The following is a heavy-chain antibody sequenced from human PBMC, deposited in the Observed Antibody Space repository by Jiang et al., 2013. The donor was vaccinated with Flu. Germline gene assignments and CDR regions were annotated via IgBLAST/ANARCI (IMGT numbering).Heavy chain of an antibody. V-gene: IGHV2-5*02. J-gene: IGHJ3*02. Sequence: KPTQTLTLTCTFSGFSLSTSGVGVGWIRQPPGKALEWLALIYWDDDKRYSPSLKSRLTITKDTSKNQVVLTMTNMDPVDTATYYCAHTVPTETYYYDSSGSDAFDIWGQGTMVTVSS. D-gene: IGHD3-22*01. CDR2: IYWDDDK. CDR1: GFSLSTSGVG. CDR3: AHTVPTETYYYDSSGSDAFDI.